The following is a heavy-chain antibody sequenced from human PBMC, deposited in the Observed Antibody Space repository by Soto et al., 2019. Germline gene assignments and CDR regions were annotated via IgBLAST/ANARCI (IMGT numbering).Heavy chain of an antibody. CDR1: GFTFSDYY. D-gene: IGHD2-15*01. V-gene: IGHV3-11*01. Sequence: GGSLRLSCAASGFTFSDYYMSWIRQAPGKGLEWVSYISSSGSTIYYADSVKGRFTISRDNAKNSLYLQMNSLRAEDTAVYYCARDPVDYCSGGSCWPAYYFDYWGQGTLVTVSS. J-gene: IGHJ4*02. CDR2: ISSSGSTI. CDR3: ARDPVDYCSGGSCWPAYYFDY.